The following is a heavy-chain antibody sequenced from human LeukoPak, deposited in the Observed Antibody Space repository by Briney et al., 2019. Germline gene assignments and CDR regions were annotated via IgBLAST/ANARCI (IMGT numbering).Heavy chain of an antibody. CDR3: ARGRIRYCSGGSCYAGVHWYFDL. Sequence: SETLSLTCAVYGGSFRGYYWSWIRQPPGKGLEWIGEINHSGSTNYNPSLKSRVTISVDTSKNQFSLKLSSVTAADTAVYYCARGRIRYCSGGSCYAGVHWYFDLWGRGTLVTVSS. CDR2: INHSGST. V-gene: IGHV4-34*01. CDR1: GGSFRGYY. J-gene: IGHJ2*01. D-gene: IGHD2-15*01.